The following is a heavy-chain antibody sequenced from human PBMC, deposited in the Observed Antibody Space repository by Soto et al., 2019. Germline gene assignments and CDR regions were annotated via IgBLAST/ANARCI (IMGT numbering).Heavy chain of an antibody. Sequence: PSETLSLTCTVSGDSISSSYYTWIRQSPGKRLEWIGYIYYSGSTNYNPSLKSRVTISVDTSKNQFSLKLSSVTAADTAVYYCARSKSGSFDYWGQGTLVTVSS. CDR3: ARSKSGSFDY. V-gene: IGHV4-59*01. CDR2: IYYSGST. D-gene: IGHD1-26*01. J-gene: IGHJ4*02. CDR1: GDSISSSY.